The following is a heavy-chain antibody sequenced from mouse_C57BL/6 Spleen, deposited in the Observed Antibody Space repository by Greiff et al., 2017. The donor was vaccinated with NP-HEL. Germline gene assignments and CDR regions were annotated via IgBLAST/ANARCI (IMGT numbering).Heavy chain of an antibody. CDR1: GYTFTDYY. CDR3: ARGLTGTGFDY. J-gene: IGHJ2*01. Sequence: EVKLQQSGPVLVKPGASVKMSCKASGYTFTDYYMNWVKQSHGKSLEWIGVINPYNGGTSYNQKFKGKATLTVDKSSSTAYMELNSLTSEDSAVYYCARGLTGTGFDYWGQGTTLTVSS. D-gene: IGHD4-1*01. CDR2: INPYNGGT. V-gene: IGHV1-19*01.